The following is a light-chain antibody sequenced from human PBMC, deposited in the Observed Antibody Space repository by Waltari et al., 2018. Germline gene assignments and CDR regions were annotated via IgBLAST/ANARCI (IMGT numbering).Light chain of an antibody. Sequence: ETVLTQSPATLSLSPGERATLSCRASQSLTYLAWHQQKPGQAPRLLIYDASNRATGIPARFSGSGSGTDFTLTISSLEPEDFAVYYCHQHNNWPHTFGQGTKLEIK. CDR2: DAS. CDR1: QSLTY. V-gene: IGKV3-11*01. CDR3: HQHNNWPHT. J-gene: IGKJ2*01.